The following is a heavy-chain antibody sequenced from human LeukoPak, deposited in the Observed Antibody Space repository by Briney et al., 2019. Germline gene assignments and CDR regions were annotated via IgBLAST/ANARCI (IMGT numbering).Heavy chain of an antibody. J-gene: IGHJ3*02. CDR2: IYYSGST. Sequence: SETLSLTCTLSGGSIRSYYWSCIRQPPGKGLEWIGYIYYSGSTNYNPSLKSRVTISVDTSKNQFSLKLSSVTAADTAVYYCARDKKDYYDSSGYYYFAFDIWGQGTMVNVSS. V-gene: IGHV4-59*01. CDR3: ARDKKDYYDSSGYYYFAFDI. CDR1: GGSIRSYY. D-gene: IGHD3-22*01.